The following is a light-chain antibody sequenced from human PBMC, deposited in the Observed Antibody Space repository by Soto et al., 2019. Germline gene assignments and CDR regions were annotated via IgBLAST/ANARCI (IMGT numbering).Light chain of an antibody. CDR2: DVS. CDR3: SSYTNTRHYV. J-gene: IGLJ1*01. Sequence: QSALTQPASVSGSPGQSITISCTGTSSDIGGYDSVSWYQQRPGEVPKLIIYDVSDRPSGVSNRFSGSKSGNTASLTISGIQAEDEADYFCSSYTNTRHYVFGTATKVTVL. V-gene: IGLV2-14*01. CDR1: SSDIGGYDS.